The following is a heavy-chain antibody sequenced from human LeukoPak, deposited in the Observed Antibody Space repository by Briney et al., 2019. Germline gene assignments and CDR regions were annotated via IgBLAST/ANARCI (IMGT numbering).Heavy chain of an antibody. CDR2: ISSSSSYI. Sequence: GGSLRLSCAASGFTFSSYSMNCVRQAPGKGREWVSSISSSSSYIYYADSVKGRFTISRDNAKNSLYLQMNSLRAEDTAVYYCARDLYRIVVVPHYFDYWGQGTLVTVSS. CDR1: GFTFSSYS. CDR3: ARDLYRIVVVPHYFDY. V-gene: IGHV3-21*01. J-gene: IGHJ4*02. D-gene: IGHD3-22*01.